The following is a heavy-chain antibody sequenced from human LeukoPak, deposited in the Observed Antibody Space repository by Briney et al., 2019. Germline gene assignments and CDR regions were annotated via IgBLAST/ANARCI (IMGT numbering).Heavy chain of an antibody. V-gene: IGHV3-21*01. CDR1: GFTFSSYS. D-gene: IGHD2-2*01. Sequence: GGSLRLSCAASGFTFSSYSMNWVRRAPGKGLEWVSSISSSSSYIYYADSVKGRFTISRDNAKNSLYLQMNSLRAEDTAVYYCARDPGRRTSCYDIWGQGTMVTVSP. CDR3: ARDPGRRTSCYDI. CDR2: ISSSSSYI. J-gene: IGHJ3*02.